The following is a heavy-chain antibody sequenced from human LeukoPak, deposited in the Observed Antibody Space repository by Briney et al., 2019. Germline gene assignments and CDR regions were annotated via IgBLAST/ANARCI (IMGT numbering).Heavy chain of an antibody. CDR3: ARGGWQRDPINWFDP. Sequence: GGSLRLSCAASGFTFSSYAMHWVRQAPGKGLEWVAVISYDGSNKYYADSVKGRFTISRDNSKNTLYLQMNSLRAEDTAVYYCARGGWQRDPINWFDPWGQGTLVTVSS. V-gene: IGHV3-30-3*01. D-gene: IGHD6-19*01. CDR1: GFTFSSYA. J-gene: IGHJ5*02. CDR2: ISYDGSNK.